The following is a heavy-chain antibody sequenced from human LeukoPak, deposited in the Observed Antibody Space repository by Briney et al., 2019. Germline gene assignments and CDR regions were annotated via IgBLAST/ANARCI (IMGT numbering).Heavy chain of an antibody. D-gene: IGHD2-8*01. CDR2: INPNSGGT. J-gene: IGHJ4*02. V-gene: IGHV1-2*02. Sequence: GASVKVSCKASGYTFTGYYMHWVRQAPGQGLEWMGWINPNSGGTNYALKFQGRVTMTRDTSISTAYMELSRLRSDDTAVYYCARVYCTNGVCYTPFEYWGQGTLVTVSS. CDR1: GYTFTGYY. CDR3: ARVYCTNGVCYTPFEY.